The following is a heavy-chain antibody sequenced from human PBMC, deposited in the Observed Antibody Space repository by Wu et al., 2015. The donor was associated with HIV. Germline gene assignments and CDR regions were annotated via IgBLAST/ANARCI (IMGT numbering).Heavy chain of an antibody. J-gene: IGHJ3*02. V-gene: IGHV1-69*05. D-gene: IGHD3-22*01. Sequence: QVQLEQSGAELKKPGSSVKVSCKVSGGSLTNYVITWVRQAHGQGLEWMGGITPIFGTPEFAQKFQGRVTITTDESTKTAFMALNSLTSEDTAIYYCARGSYDYDSGGYSMSGFDIWGQGTMVTVSS. CDR3: ARGSYDYDSGGYSMSGFDI. CDR2: ITPIFGTP. CDR1: GGSLTNYV.